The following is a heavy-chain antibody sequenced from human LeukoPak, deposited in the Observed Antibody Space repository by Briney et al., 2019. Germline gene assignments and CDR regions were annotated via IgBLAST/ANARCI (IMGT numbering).Heavy chain of an antibody. CDR1: EFTFGRYG. V-gene: IGHV3-21*06. D-gene: IGHD1-26*01. CDR3: ASGSYSFDF. J-gene: IGHJ4*02. Sequence: PGGSLRLSCAASEFTFGRYGMNWVRQPPGKGLEWVSSISWSSTYIYYAESVKGRFTISRDNAKNSLFLQMNTLRAEDTAVYYCASGSYSFDFWGQGALVTVSS. CDR2: ISWSSTYI.